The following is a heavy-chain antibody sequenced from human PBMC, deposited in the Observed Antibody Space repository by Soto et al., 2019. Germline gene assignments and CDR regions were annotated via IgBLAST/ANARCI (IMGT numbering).Heavy chain of an antibody. CDR3: AREAAGWGIWSGYYGWFDP. CDR2: INHSGST. CDR1: GGSFSGYY. Sequence: SETLSLTCAVYGGSFSGYYWSWTRQPPGKGLEWIGEINHSGSTNYNPSLKSRVTISVDTSKNQFSLKLSSVTAADTAVYYCAREAAGWGIWSGYYGWFDPWGQGTLVTVSS. J-gene: IGHJ5*02. D-gene: IGHD3-3*01. V-gene: IGHV4-34*01.